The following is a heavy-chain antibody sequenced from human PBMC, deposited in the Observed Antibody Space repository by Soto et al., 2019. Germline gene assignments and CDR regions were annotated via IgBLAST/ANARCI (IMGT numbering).Heavy chain of an antibody. V-gene: IGHV1-18*01. D-gene: IGHD5-12*01. Sequence: SVKVSCKASGYTFTSYGISWVRQAPGQGLEWMGWISAYNGNTNYAQKLQGRVTMTTDTSTSTAYMELRSLRSDDTAVYYCAREPRRYSGYVSSDYWGQGTLVTVSS. J-gene: IGHJ4*02. CDR2: ISAYNGNT. CDR1: GYTFTSYG. CDR3: AREPRRYSGYVSSDY.